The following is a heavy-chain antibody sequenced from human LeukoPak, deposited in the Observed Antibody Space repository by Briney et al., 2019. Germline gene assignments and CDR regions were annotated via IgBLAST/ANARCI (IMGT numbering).Heavy chain of an antibody. V-gene: IGHV4-38-2*02. Sequence: SETLSLTCTVSGYSISSGYYWGWIRQPPGKGLEWIGSIYHSGSTYYNPSLKSRVTISVDTSKNQFSLKLSSVTAADTAVYYCARDPRQLVQGWFDPWGRGTLVTVSS. CDR1: GYSISSGYY. J-gene: IGHJ5*02. CDR2: IYHSGST. CDR3: ARDPRQLVQGWFDP. D-gene: IGHD6-13*01.